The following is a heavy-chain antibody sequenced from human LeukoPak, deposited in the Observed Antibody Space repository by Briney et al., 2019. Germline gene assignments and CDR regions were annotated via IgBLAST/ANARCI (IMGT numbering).Heavy chain of an antibody. J-gene: IGHJ4*02. Sequence: GGSLVLSCAASGFAFSSYAMSWVRQAPGKGLEWVSAISGSGGSTYYADSVKGRLTISRDNSKNTLYLQTNSLRAEDTAVYYCAKLWNLDLGYLSGSFPDWGQGTLVTVSS. D-gene: IGHD1-26*01. CDR3: AKLWNLDLGYLSGSFPD. CDR1: GFAFSSYA. CDR2: ISGSGGST. V-gene: IGHV3-23*01.